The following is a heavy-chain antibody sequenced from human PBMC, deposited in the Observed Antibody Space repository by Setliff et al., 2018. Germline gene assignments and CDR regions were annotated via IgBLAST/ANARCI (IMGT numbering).Heavy chain of an antibody. V-gene: IGHV3-7*03. CDR1: GFTFSNAW. CDR3: AREVWTIYDKSWSGYTDL. J-gene: IGHJ5*02. CDR2: IRQDGTNK. D-gene: IGHD3-3*01. Sequence: PSETLSLSCVASGFTFSNAWMAWVRQAPGKGLEWVADIRQDGTNKYYMDSVEGRFTISRDNSKNSVYLQMNSLRAEDTALYHCAREVWTIYDKSWSGYTDLWGQGTQVTVSS.